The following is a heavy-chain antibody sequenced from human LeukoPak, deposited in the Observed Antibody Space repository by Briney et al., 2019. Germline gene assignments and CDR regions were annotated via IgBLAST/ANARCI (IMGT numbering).Heavy chain of an antibody. V-gene: IGHV3-30*02. D-gene: IGHD3-10*01. CDR3: ANLLVRGPIRDAFDI. CDR2: IRYDGSNK. Sequence: GGSLRLSCAASGFTFSSYGMHWVRQAPGKGLEWVAFIRYDGSNKYYADSVKGRFTSSRDNSKNTLYLQMNSLRAEDTAVYYCANLLVRGPIRDAFDIWGQGTMVTVSS. J-gene: IGHJ3*02. CDR1: GFTFSSYG.